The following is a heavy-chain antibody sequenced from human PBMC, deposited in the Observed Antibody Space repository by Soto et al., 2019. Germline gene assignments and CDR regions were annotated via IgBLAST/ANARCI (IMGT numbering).Heavy chain of an antibody. CDR3: ARDGVGPHGMDV. J-gene: IGHJ6*02. V-gene: IGHV4-4*07. Sequence: QVQLQESDPGLVKPSETLSLTCTVSGGSVSSYYWSWIRQPPGKGLDWIGRIYTSGNTDYNPALKSRVTMSVDTSKNQFSLKLSSVTAADTAVYYCARDGVGPHGMDVWGQGTTVTVSS. D-gene: IGHD2-8*01. CDR2: IYTSGNT. CDR1: GGSVSSYY.